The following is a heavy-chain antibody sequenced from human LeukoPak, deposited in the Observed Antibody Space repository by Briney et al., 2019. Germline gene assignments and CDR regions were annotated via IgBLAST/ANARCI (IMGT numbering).Heavy chain of an antibody. J-gene: IGHJ4*02. CDR1: GFTFSSIA. D-gene: IGHD6-13*01. Sequence: GGSLRLSCAASGFTFSSIAMSWVRQAPDKGLEWVSTISGSGGGTFYADSVKGRFTISRDNSKNTLYLQMNSLRAEDTAVYYCAKRWAASIAAAGTFLGAVYYFDYWGQGTLVTVSS. CDR2: ISGSGGGT. V-gene: IGHV3-23*01. CDR3: AKRWAASIAAAGTFLGAVYYFDY.